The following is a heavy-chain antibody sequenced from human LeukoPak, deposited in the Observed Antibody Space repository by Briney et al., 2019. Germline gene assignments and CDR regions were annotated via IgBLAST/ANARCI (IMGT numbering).Heavy chain of an antibody. CDR3: ARVIDYDSSGYYLGY. D-gene: IGHD3-22*01. Sequence: PSETLSLTCAVYGVSFSGYYWSWIRQPPGKGLEWVGEINDSGSTNHNPSLKSRVSISVDTSKNQFSLKLSSVTAADTAVYYCARVIDYDSSGYYLGYWGQGTRVTVSS. V-gene: IGHV4-34*01. J-gene: IGHJ4*02. CDR2: INDSGST. CDR1: GVSFSGYY.